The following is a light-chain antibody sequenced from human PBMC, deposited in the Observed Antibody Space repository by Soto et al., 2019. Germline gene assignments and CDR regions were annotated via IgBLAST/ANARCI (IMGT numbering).Light chain of an antibody. V-gene: IGKV1-5*03. CDR2: KAS. CDR1: QSISSW. CDR3: QQYKSYPWT. Sequence: DNHMTQSPSTLSASVGDRVTITCRASQSISSWLARYQQKPGKAPNLLIYKASSLRSGVPSRFSGSGSGTEFTLTISSLQPDDSATYYCQQYKSYPWTFGQGTKVDIK. J-gene: IGKJ1*01.